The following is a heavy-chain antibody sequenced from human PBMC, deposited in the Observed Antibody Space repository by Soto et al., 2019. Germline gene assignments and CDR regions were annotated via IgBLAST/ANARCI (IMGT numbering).Heavy chain of an antibody. Sequence: EVQLLESGGGLVRPGGSLRLSCAASGFTFNNYAMSWVRQAPGKGLEWVSAISGGGDTTSYADSVKGRFTVSRDGSKNTLYLQMNSLRAEDTAVYYCAKGRGGSGSLTPRVDFWGQGTLVTVSS. D-gene: IGHD3-10*01. CDR3: AKGRGGSGSLTPRVDF. CDR1: GFTFNNYA. CDR2: ISGGGDTT. V-gene: IGHV3-23*01. J-gene: IGHJ4*02.